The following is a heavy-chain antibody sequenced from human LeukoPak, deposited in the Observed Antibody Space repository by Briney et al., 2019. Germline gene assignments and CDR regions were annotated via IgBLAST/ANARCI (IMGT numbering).Heavy chain of an antibody. V-gene: IGHV3-53*01. Sequence: GGSLRLSCAAPGFTVSSNYMSWVRQAPGKGLEWVSVIYSGGSTYYADSVKGRFTISRDNSKNTLYLQMNSLRAEDTAVYYCARSYCSSTSCYQGYWGQGTLVTVSS. D-gene: IGHD2-2*01. J-gene: IGHJ4*02. CDR1: GFTVSSNY. CDR2: IYSGGST. CDR3: ARSYCSSTSCYQGY.